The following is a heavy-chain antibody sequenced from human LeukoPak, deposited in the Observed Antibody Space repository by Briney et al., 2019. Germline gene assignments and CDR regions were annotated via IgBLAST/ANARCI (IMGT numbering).Heavy chain of an antibody. CDR1: GFTVSSNY. V-gene: IGHV3-66*02. CDR2: IYSGGST. Sequence: PGGSLRLSCAASGFTVSSNYMSWVRQAPGKGLERVSVIYSGGSTYYADSVKGRFTISRDNSKNTLYLQMNSLRAEDTAVYYCARVVVRGVFWFDPWGQGTLVTVSS. D-gene: IGHD3-10*01. CDR3: ARVVVRGVFWFDP. J-gene: IGHJ5*02.